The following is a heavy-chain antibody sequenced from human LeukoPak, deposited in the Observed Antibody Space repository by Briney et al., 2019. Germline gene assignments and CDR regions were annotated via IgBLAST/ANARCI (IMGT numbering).Heavy chain of an antibody. CDR1: GFTFSSYG. D-gene: IGHD3-10*01. V-gene: IGHV3-30*18. J-gene: IGHJ4*02. CDR2: ISSDGSHK. Sequence: GGSLRLSCAASGFTFSSYGMEWVRQAPGKGLEWVALISSDGSHKSYADSAKSRFTISRDNSKNSLYLQMNSLRTEDTAVYYCAKQARRAYYYGSGTYAGSHYFDYWGQGTLVTVSS. CDR3: AKQARRAYYYGSGTYAGSHYFDY.